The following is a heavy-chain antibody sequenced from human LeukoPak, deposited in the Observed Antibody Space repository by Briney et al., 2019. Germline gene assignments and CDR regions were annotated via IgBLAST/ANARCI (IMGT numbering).Heavy chain of an antibody. V-gene: IGHV3-33*06. Sequence: PGGSLRLSCAASGFTFSSYGMHWVRQAPGKGLEWVAVIWYDGSNKYYADSVKGRFTISRDNSKNTLYLQMNSLRAEDTAVYYCAKANRGRYSSGWYFDYWGQGTLVTVSS. CDR2: IWYDGSNK. CDR1: GFTFSSYG. CDR3: AKANRGRYSSGWYFDY. J-gene: IGHJ4*02. D-gene: IGHD6-19*01.